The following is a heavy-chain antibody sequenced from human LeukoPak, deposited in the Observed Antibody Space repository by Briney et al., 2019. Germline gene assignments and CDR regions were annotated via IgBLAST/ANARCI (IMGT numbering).Heavy chain of an antibody. J-gene: IGHJ5*02. CDR2: ISGYNGKT. V-gene: IGHV1-18*01. CDR3: ARDNSVGEIAWFFDP. Sequence: ASVKVSCKASGYTFNTYGITWVRQAPGQGLEWMGWISGYNGKTKYAQKLQDRVTMTTDTSTTTAYMEMSSLTSEDTAVYYCARDNSVGEIAWFFDPWGQGTLVTV. CDR1: GYTFNTYG. D-gene: IGHD1-26*01.